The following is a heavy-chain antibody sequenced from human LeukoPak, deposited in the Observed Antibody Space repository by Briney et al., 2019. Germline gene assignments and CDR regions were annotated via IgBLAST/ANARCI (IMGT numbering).Heavy chain of an antibody. V-gene: IGHV1-2*02. Sequence: ASVKVSCKTSGYTFIDYHIYWMRKAPGQGLEWVGWINPNSGVTSYAQKFQGRVTMTRDTSISTAYMELSRLRPDDTAVYYCARESTLGYWGQGTLVTVSS. CDR2: INPNSGVT. D-gene: IGHD7-27*01. CDR3: ARESTLGY. CDR1: GYTFIDYH. J-gene: IGHJ4*02.